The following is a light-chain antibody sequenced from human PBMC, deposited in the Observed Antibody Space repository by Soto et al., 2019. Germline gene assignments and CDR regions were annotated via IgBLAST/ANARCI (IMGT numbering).Light chain of an antibody. CDR3: QQHINCPLT. V-gene: IGKV3-11*01. Sequence: EIVLTQSPATLSLSPGERATLSCRASQTVSSSLAWYQQKPGQAPRLLIYEASNRATGIPARFSGSGSGADFTLTISSLEHEDFALYYCQQHINCPLTFGGGTKVDIK. CDR2: EAS. CDR1: QTVSSS. J-gene: IGKJ4*01.